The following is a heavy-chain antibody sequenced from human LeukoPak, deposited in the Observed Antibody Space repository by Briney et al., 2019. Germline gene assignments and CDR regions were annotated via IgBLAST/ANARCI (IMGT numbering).Heavy chain of an antibody. D-gene: IGHD5-18*01. CDR3: ARGRPGYSYGNDY. CDR2: IYHSGST. J-gene: IGHJ4*02. V-gene: IGHV4-4*02. Sequence: SETLSLTCAVSGGSISSSNWWSWVRQPPGKGLEWIGEIYHSGSTNYNPSLKSRVTISVDTSKNQFSLKLSSVTAADTAVYYCARGRPGYSYGNDYWGQGTLVTVSS. CDR1: GGSISSSNW.